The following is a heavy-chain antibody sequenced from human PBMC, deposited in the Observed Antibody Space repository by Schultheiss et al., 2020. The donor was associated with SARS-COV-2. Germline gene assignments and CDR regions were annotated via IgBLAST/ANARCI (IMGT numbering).Heavy chain of an antibody. CDR1: GGSISSYY. CDR2: IYYSGST. CDR3: ARDSRCYDFWSGFYGMDV. V-gene: IGHV4-59*01. D-gene: IGHD3-3*01. Sequence: SETLSLTCTVSGGSISSYYWSWIRQPPGKGLEWIGYIYYSGSTNYNPSLKSRVTISVDTSKNQFSLKLSSVTAADTAVYYCARDSRCYDFWSGFYGMDVWGQGTTVTVSS. J-gene: IGHJ6*02.